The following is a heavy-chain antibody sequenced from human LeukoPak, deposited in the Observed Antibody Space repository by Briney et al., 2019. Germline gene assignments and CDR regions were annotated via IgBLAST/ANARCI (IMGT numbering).Heavy chain of an antibody. CDR2: IYYSGST. J-gene: IGHJ4*02. Sequence: SETLSLTCAVYGGSFSGYYWSWIRQPPGKGLEWIGYIYYSGSTNYNPSLKSRVTISVDTSKNQFSLKLSSVTAADTAVYYCARVKLVRGPFFDYWGQGTLVTVSS. V-gene: IGHV4-59*01. CDR3: ARVKLVRGPFFDY. D-gene: IGHD6-6*01. CDR1: GGSFSGYY.